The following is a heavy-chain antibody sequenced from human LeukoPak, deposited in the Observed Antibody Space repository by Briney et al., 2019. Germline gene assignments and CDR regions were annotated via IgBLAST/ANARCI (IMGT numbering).Heavy chain of an antibody. CDR2: IYYSGST. V-gene: IGHV4-59*01. D-gene: IGHD2-15*01. J-gene: IGHJ3*02. CDR3: ASHRPGRDAFDI. Sequence: PSETLSLTCTVSGGSISSYYWSWIRQPPGKGLEWIGYIYYSGSTNYNPSLKSRVTISVDTSKNQFSLRLSSVTAADTAVYYCASHRPGRDAFDIWGQGTMVTVSS. CDR1: GGSISSYY.